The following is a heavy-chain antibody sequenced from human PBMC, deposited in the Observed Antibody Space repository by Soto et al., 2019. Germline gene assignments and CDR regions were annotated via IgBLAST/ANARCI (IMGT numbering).Heavy chain of an antibody. Sequence: GASVKVSCKASGYTFVNYAMYWVRQAPGQRLEWMGWIHTGNGHTKYSQKFQGRVTFTRDTSASTAYMELTSLRSEDTAVYYCAXWMVRGVILGPKYGMDVWGQGTTVTVSS. V-gene: IGHV1-3*04. D-gene: IGHD3-10*01. CDR3: AXWMVRGVILGPKYGMDV. CDR1: GYTFVNYA. CDR2: IHTGNGHT. J-gene: IGHJ6*02.